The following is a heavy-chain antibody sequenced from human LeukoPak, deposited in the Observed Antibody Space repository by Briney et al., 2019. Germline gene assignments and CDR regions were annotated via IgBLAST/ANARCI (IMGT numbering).Heavy chain of an antibody. CDR2: IGADSGGTHGDT. CDR1: GYRLTNHG. V-gene: IGHV1-18*01. J-gene: IGHJ2*01. D-gene: IGHD2-15*01. Sequence: ASVKVSSEASGYRLTNHGISWVRQAPGQGLERMGWIGADSGGTHGDTHYAEKVQGRVTMTTDTSTDTAYMDLRSLTSDDTAVYYCARGCSPYNWYFDLWGRGTLVTVSS. CDR3: ARGCSPYNWYFDL.